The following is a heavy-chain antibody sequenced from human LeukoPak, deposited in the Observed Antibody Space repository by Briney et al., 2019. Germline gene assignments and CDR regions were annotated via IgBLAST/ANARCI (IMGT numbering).Heavy chain of an antibody. Sequence: SETLSLTCAVYGGSFSGYYWSWIRQPPGKGLEWIGEINHSGSTIYNPSLKSRVTISVDTSKNQFSLKLSSVTAADTAVYYCARRRVVPAAFDPWGQGTLVTVSS. D-gene: IGHD2-2*01. CDR3: ARRRVVPAAFDP. CDR2: INHSGST. V-gene: IGHV4-34*01. J-gene: IGHJ5*02. CDR1: GGSFSGYY.